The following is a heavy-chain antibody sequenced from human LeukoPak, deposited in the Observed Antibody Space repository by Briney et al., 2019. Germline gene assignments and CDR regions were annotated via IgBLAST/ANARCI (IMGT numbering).Heavy chain of an antibody. CDR3: ARGPEYYYDSSGHAFDI. V-gene: IGHV1-8*03. Sequence: ASVKVSCKASGYTFTSYDINWVRQATGQGLERMGWMNPNSGNTGYAQKFQGRVTITRNTSISTAYMELSSLRSEDTAVYYCARGPEYYYDSSGHAFDIWGQGTMVTVSS. CDR1: GYTFTSYD. D-gene: IGHD3-22*01. CDR2: MNPNSGNT. J-gene: IGHJ3*02.